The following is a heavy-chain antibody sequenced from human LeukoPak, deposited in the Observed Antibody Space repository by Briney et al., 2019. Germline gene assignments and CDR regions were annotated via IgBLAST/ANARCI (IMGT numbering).Heavy chain of an antibody. D-gene: IGHD3-16*01. Sequence: PGGSLRLSCATSGFTFTSHAMTWVRQAPGKGLEWVSGISGTTGRTFYGDSVKGRFTISRDNARNSLYLQMSSLRPEDTAVYYCATYTHWVAGDVWGQGTTVTVSS. J-gene: IGHJ6*02. CDR1: GFTFTSHA. CDR2: ISGTTGRT. CDR3: ATYTHWVAGDV. V-gene: IGHV3-23*01.